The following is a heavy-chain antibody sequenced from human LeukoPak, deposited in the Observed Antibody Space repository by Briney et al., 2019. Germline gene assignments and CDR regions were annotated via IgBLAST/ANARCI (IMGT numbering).Heavy chain of an antibody. V-gene: IGHV1-8*03. J-gene: IGHJ6*03. D-gene: IGHD5-24*01. CDR1: GYTFTSYD. Sequence: ASVKVSCKASGYTFTSYDINWVRQATGQGLEWMGWMNPNSGNTGYAQKFQGRVTITRNTSISTAYMELSSLRSEDTAVYYCASTLGDGGYNFGSYYYYMDVWGKGTTVTVSS. CDR3: ASTLGDGGYNFGSYYYYMDV. CDR2: MNPNSGNT.